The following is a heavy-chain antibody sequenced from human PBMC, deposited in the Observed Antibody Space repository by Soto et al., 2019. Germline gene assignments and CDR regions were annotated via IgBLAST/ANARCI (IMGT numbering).Heavy chain of an antibody. CDR3: ARDSSSKGRKCFDY. Sequence: QVQLVESGGGVVQPGRSLRLSCAASGFTFSSYGMHWVRQAPGKGLEWVAVIWYDGSNKYYADSVKGRFTISRDNSKNTLYLQMNSLRAEDTAVYYCARDSSSKGRKCFDYWGQGTLVTVSS. V-gene: IGHV3-33*01. CDR1: GFTFSSYG. J-gene: IGHJ4*02. CDR2: IWYDGSNK. D-gene: IGHD4-4*01.